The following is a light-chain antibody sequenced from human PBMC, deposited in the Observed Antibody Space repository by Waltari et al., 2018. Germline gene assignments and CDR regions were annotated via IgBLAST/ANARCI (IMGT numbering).Light chain of an antibody. V-gene: IGKV4-1*01. CDR1: QSLLYRYNNKNY. J-gene: IGKJ2*01. CDR2: WAS. Sequence: IMLAQSPDSLAVSLGEWATINCKSSQSLLYRYNNKNYLAWYQWKPGQAPKLLIYWASTRESGVPDRFSGSGSGTDFTLTISGLQTEDVAVYFCQQFYTTPYTFGQGSKVEIK. CDR3: QQFYTTPYT.